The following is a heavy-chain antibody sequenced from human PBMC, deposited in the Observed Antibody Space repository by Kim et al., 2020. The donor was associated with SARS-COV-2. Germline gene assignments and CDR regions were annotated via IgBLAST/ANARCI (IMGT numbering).Heavy chain of an antibody. J-gene: IGHJ4*01. V-gene: IGHV3-7*01. Sequence: GGSLRLSCAASGFAFSSYWMTWVRQAPGKGLEWVANIKQDGSAKTYVASVRGRFTISRDNAKNSLYLQMNSLKAEDTAVYYCVRDSYTRERHAPQADYWG. CDR2: IKQDGSAK. CDR3: VRDSYTRERHAPQADY. D-gene: IGHD3-16*02. CDR1: GFAFSSYW.